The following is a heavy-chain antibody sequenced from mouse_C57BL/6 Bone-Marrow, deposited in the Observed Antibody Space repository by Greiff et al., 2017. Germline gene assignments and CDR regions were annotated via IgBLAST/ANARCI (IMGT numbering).Heavy chain of an antibody. D-gene: IGHD3-2*02. J-gene: IGHJ3*01. Sequence: VKLMESGPELVKPGASVKISCKASGYAFSSSWLNWVKQRPGKGLEWIGRIYPGDGDTNYNGKFKGKATLTADKSSSTAYMQLSSLTSEDSAVYFCARGTAQATLFAYWGQGTLVTVSA. V-gene: IGHV1-82*01. CDR1: GYAFSSSW. CDR3: ARGTAQATLFAY. CDR2: IYPGDGDT.